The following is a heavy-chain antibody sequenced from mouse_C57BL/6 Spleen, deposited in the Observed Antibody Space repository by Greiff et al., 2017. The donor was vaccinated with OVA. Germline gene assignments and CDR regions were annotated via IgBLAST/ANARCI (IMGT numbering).Heavy chain of an antibody. CDR1: GYTFTSYW. V-gene: IGHV1-63*01. CDR2: IYPGGGYT. Sequence: VQLQQPGAELVRPGTSVKMSCKASGYTFTSYWIGWVKQRPGHGLEWIGDIYPGGGYTNYNEKFKGKATLTVDKSSSTAYMQFSSLTSEDSAIEYYARHYGSSLWYFDVWGTGTTVTVAS. D-gene: IGHD1-1*01. CDR3: ARHYGSSLWYFDV. J-gene: IGHJ1*03.